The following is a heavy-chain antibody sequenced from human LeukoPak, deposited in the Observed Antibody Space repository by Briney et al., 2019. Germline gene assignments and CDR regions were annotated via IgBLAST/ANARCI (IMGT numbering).Heavy chain of an antibody. Sequence: GGSLRLPCAASGFTFSSYEMNWVRQAPGKGLEWVSYISSSGSNIKYADSVKGRFTISRGNAKNSVYLQMNSLRAEGTAVYYCARDIKGQYQDAFDIWGQGTMVTVSS. D-gene: IGHD2-2*01. CDR3: ARDIKGQYQDAFDI. V-gene: IGHV3-48*03. CDR1: GFTFSSYE. CDR2: ISSSGSNI. J-gene: IGHJ3*02.